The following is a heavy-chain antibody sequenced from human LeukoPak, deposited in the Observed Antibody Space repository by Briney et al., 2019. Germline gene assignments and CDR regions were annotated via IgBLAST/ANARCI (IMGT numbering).Heavy chain of an antibody. D-gene: IGHD6-13*01. CDR3: ASGVIIATAGSLDY. CDR1: GFTFSSYS. CDR2: IGTSGSYK. J-gene: IGHJ4*02. V-gene: IGHV3-21*01. Sequence: PGGSLRLSCAASGFTFSSYSMNWVRQAPGKGLEWVSSIGTSGSYKYYVDSVRGRFTISRDDAKNSLYLQMNSLRAEDTAMYYRASGVIIATAGSLDYWGQGTLVTVSS.